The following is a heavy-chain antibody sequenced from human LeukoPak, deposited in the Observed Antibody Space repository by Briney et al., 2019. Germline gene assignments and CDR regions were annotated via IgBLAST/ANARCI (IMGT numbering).Heavy chain of an antibody. V-gene: IGHV4-39*07. D-gene: IGHD3-16*01. CDR2: IYYSGST. CDR1: GGSISSSSYY. Sequence: PSETLSLTCTVSGGSISSSSYYWGWIRQPPGKGLEWIGSIYYSGSTYYNPSLKSRVTISVDTSKNQFSLKLSSVTAADTAVYYCARVSTYYDYVWGSWGFDPWGQGTLVTVSS. J-gene: IGHJ5*02. CDR3: ARVSTYYDYVWGSWGFDP.